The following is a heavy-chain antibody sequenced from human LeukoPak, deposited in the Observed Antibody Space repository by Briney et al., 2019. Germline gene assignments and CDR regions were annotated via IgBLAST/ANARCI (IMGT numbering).Heavy chain of an antibody. Sequence: PSETLSLTCSVSGDSIRGYYWSWIRQPPGKGLEWIGYIYYSGDTDYNPSLKSRVTFSVDTSKNQFSLKLSSVTAADTAVYYCARHGGYASGSYYRFEYWGQGILVTVSS. CDR1: GDSIRGYY. CDR3: ARHGGYASGSYYRFEY. CDR2: IYYSGDT. D-gene: IGHD3-10*01. V-gene: IGHV4-59*08. J-gene: IGHJ4*02.